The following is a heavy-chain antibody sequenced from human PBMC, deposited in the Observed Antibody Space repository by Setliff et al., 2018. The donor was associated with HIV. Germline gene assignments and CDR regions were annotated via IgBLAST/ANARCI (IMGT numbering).Heavy chain of an antibody. Sequence: SETLSLTCAVSGYSISSGYYWSWIRQPPGKGLEWIGEVTHSGRTNYNPSLESRVTTSVDTSKSQFSLRLNSVTATDTALYYCARGRFHRLHRPYSGSGSLGIQYFDYWGQGTLVTVS. V-gene: IGHV4-34*01. CDR2: VTHSGRT. CDR3: ARGRFHRLHRPYSGSGSLGIQYFDY. J-gene: IGHJ4*02. CDR1: GYSISSGYY. D-gene: IGHD3-10*01.